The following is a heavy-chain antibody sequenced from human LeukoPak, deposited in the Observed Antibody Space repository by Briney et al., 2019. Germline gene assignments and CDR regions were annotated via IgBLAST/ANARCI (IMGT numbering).Heavy chain of an antibody. J-gene: IGHJ4*02. CDR1: GYTFTSFW. CDR2: IYPGDSDT. D-gene: IGHD3-16*01. Sequence: GESMKISCKGSGYTFTSFWIGWVRQMPGKGLEWMASIYPGDSDTTYSPSFQGQVTISADKSSSTAYLRLSSLKASDTAIYYCVRGWWSFDYWGQGSLVTVPS. CDR3: VRGWWSFDY. V-gene: IGHV5-51*01.